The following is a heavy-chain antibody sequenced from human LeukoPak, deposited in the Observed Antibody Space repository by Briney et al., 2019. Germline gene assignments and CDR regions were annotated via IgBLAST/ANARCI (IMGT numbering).Heavy chain of an antibody. CDR3: ARRFSDIVATLDY. D-gene: IGHD5-12*01. Sequence: SETLSLTCAVYGGSFSGYYWSWIRQPPGKGLEWIGEINHSGSTNYNPSLKSRVTISVDTSKNQFSLKLSSVTAADTAVYYCARRFSDIVATLDYWGQGTLVTVSS. J-gene: IGHJ4*02. CDR2: INHSGST. CDR1: GGSFSGYY. V-gene: IGHV4-34*01.